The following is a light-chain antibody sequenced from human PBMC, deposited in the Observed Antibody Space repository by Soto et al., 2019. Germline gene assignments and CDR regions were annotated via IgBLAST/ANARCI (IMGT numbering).Light chain of an antibody. CDR1: SSNIGAGYD. CDR3: CSYAGSNSLI. Sequence: QSALTQPPSVSGAPGQRVTISCTGSSSNIGAGYDVHWYQQLPGTAPKLLIYGNTNRPSGVPDRFSGSKSGNTASLTISGLQAEDEAEYDCCSYAGSNSLIFGGGTKLTVL. CDR2: GNT. J-gene: IGLJ2*01. V-gene: IGLV1-40*01.